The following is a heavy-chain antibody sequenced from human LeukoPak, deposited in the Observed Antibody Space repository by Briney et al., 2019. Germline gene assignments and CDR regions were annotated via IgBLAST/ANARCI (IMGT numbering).Heavy chain of an antibody. J-gene: IGHJ4*02. CDR1: GYSISSGYY. V-gene: IGHV4-38-2*02. CDR3: ARGPGASKSFDY. D-gene: IGHD1-26*01. CDR2: IYHSGRT. Sequence: SETLSLTCTVSGYSISSGYYWAWIRQPPGKGLEWIGIIYHSGRTYYNPSLKSRLTISVDTSKNQFSLKLSSVTAADTALYYCARGPGASKSFDYWGQGTLVTVSS.